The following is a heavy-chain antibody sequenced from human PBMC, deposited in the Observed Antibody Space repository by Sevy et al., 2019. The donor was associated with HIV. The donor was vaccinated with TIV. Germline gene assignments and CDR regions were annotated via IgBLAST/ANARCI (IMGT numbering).Heavy chain of an antibody. CDR2: VYDSGSS. CDR1: GGSISGHY. V-gene: IGHV4-59*11. J-gene: IGHJ4*02. Sequence: SETLSLTCTVSGGSISGHYWGWIRQSPGKGLEWIAYVYDSGSSNYNPSLRSRVTISVDTSKSQFSLRLTSVTAADTXXXXXXXXXXXXXXXXXXXQNFFDSWGPGTLVTVSS. CDR3: XXXXXXXXXXXXXXQNFFDS.